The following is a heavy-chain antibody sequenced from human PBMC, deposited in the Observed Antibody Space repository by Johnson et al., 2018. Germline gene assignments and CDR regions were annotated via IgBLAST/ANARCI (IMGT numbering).Heavy chain of an antibody. D-gene: IGHD6-19*01. CDR1: GFTFSTYA. Sequence: VQLVQSGGGLVQPGGSLRLSCAASGFTFSTYAMSWVRQAPGKGLEWVSAISGSGCSTYYADSVKVRFTISRDNSKNTLYLQMNSLRAEDTAVYYWAKVPGGYVAGTTFWYFDLWGRGTLVTVSS. V-gene: IGHV3-23*04. J-gene: IGHJ2*01. CDR2: ISGSGCST. CDR3: AKVPGGYVAGTTFWYFDL.